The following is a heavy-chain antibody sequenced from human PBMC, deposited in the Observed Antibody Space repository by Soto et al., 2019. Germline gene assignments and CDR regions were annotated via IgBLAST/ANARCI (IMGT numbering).Heavy chain of an antibody. CDR2: IIPIFGTA. V-gene: IGHV1-69*12. CDR1: GGTFSSYA. D-gene: IGHD3-22*01. Sequence: QVQLVQSGAEVKKLGSSVKVSCKASGGTFSSYAISWVRQAPGQGLEWMGGIIPIFGTANYAQKFQGRVTITADESTSTAYMELSSLRSEDTAVYYCARQYYDSSGYYPYWYFDLWGRGTLVTVSS. J-gene: IGHJ2*01. CDR3: ARQYYDSSGYYPYWYFDL.